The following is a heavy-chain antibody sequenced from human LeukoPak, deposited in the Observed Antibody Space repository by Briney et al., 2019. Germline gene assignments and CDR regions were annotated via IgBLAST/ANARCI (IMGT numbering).Heavy chain of an antibody. V-gene: IGHV4-4*07. CDR3: ARDSSSYYYDSSGYLAD. J-gene: IGHJ4*02. CDR2: IYTSGST. Sequence: ASETLSLTCTVSGGSISSYYWSWIRQPAGKGLEWIGRIYTSGSTNYNPSLKSQVTMSVDTSKNQFSLKLSSVTAADTAVYYCARDSSSYYYDSSGYLADWGQGTLVTVSS. D-gene: IGHD3-22*01. CDR1: GGSISSYY.